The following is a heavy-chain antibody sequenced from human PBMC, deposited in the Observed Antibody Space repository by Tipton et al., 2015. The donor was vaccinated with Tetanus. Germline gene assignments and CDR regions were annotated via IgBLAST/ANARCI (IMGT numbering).Heavy chain of an antibody. Sequence: GSLRLSCAASGFTFSSYAMSWVRQAPGKGLEWVSGISGSGGTTNYADSVKGRFTISRDNTKSSLYLQMNSLRAEDTALYFCAAGGGYSGSLLFDSWGQGTLVTVSS. V-gene: IGHV3-23*01. CDR2: ISGSGGTT. CDR3: AAGGGYSGSLLFDS. D-gene: IGHD6-13*01. J-gene: IGHJ5*01. CDR1: GFTFSSYA.